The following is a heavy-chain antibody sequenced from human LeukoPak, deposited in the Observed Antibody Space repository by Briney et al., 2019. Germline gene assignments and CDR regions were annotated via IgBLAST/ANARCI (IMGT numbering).Heavy chain of an antibody. CDR3: ARGLWVVVAATPYYYYYMDV. CDR1: GGSISSYY. Sequence: SETLSLTCTVSGGSISSYYWSWIRQPPGKGLEWIGYIYYSGSTNYNPSLKSRVTTSVDTSKNQFSLKLSSVTAADTAVYYCARGLWVVVAATPYYYYYMDVWGKGTTVTISS. D-gene: IGHD2-15*01. CDR2: IYYSGST. J-gene: IGHJ6*03. V-gene: IGHV4-59*01.